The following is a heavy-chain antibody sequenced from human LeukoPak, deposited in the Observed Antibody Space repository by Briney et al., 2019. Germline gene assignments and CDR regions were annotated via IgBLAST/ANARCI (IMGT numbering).Heavy chain of an antibody. CDR1: GGTFSSYA. CDR3: ARQGPGFDY. CDR2: IIPIFGTA. D-gene: IGHD7-27*01. Sequence: SAKVPCKASGGTFSSYAISWVRQAPGQGLEWMGGIIPIFGTANYAQKFQGRVTMTRDTSTSTVYMELSSLRSEDTAVYYCARQGPGFDYWGQGTLVTVSS. V-gene: IGHV1-69*05. J-gene: IGHJ4*02.